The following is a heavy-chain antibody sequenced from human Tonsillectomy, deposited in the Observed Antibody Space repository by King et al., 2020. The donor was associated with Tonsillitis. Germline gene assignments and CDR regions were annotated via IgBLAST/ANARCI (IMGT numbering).Heavy chain of an antibody. CDR3: ARLSVTYSSGWHEEYYDS. CDR1: DDSISSNSYF. V-gene: IGHV4-39*01. D-gene: IGHD6-19*01. CDR2: ISFSGNT. Sequence: QLQESGPGLVKPSETLSLTCTVSDDSISSNSYFWGWVRQPPGKGLEWIAIISFSGNTHYNPSLKSRVALSIDTSKKEFSLKLTSVTAADTAVFYCARLSVTYSSGWHEEYYDSWGQGTLVTVSS. J-gene: IGHJ4*02.